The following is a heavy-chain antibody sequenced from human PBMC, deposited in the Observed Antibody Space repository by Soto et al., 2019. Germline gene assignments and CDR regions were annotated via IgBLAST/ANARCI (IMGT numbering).Heavy chain of an antibody. Sequence: EVQLVESGGGLVQPGGSLRLSCAASGFTFSSYEMNWVRQAPGKGLEWVSYISSSGSTIYYADSVKGRFTISRDNAKNSLYLQMNSLRAEDTAVYYCARDVGYGYSSGWSHGMDVWGQGTTVTVSS. V-gene: IGHV3-48*03. CDR3: ARDVGYGYSSGWSHGMDV. CDR2: ISSSGSTI. D-gene: IGHD6-19*01. CDR1: GFTFSSYE. J-gene: IGHJ6*02.